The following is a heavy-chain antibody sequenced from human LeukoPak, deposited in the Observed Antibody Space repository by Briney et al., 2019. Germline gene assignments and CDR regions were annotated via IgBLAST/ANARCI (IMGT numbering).Heavy chain of an antibody. CDR3: AKPRGSGTSYNGGFDY. CDR2: INADGSVT. D-gene: IGHD3-10*01. V-gene: IGHV3-74*01. CDR1: GFTFSNYW. J-gene: IGHJ4*02. Sequence: PGGSLRLSCAASGFTFSNYWMHWVRQAPGKGLVWVSRINADGSVTDYADPVKGRFTIPRDNSKNTLYLQMNSLRGEDTAVYNCAKPRGSGTSYNGGFDYWGQGTLVTVSS.